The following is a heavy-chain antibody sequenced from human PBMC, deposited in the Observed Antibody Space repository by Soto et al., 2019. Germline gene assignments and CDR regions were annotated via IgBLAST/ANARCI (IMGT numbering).Heavy chain of an antibody. CDR3: AREFKWCMLTLPCNYYYGIDV. V-gene: IGHV3-30-3*01. CDR2: ISYDGSNK. D-gene: IGHD2-8*01. CDR1: GFTFSSYA. Sequence: PGGSLRLSCAASGFTFSSYAMHWVRQAPGKGLEWVAVISYDGSNKYYADSVKGRFTISRDNSKNTLYLQMNSLRAEDTAVYYCAREFKWCMLTLPCNYYYGIDVWGQGTSVTVSS. J-gene: IGHJ6*02.